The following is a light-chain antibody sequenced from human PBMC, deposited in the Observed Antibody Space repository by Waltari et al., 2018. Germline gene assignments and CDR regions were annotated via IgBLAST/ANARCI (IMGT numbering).Light chain of an antibody. CDR3: CSYAGSNYFYV. V-gene: IGLV8-61*01. CDR1: SASVPTNYY. Sequence: QTVVTQEPSFSVSPGGTVTPTCGLTSASVPTNYYPSWYQQTPGQAPRALIYNTYSRSSGVPDRFSGSILGNKAALTITGAQADDESDYYCCSYAGSNYFYVFGTGTKVTVL. CDR2: NTY. J-gene: IGLJ1*01.